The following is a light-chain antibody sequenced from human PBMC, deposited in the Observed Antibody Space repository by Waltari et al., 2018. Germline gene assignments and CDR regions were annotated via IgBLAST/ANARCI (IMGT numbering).Light chain of an antibody. CDR2: DVN. J-gene: IGLJ1*01. Sequence: QSALIPPRAVSRTPGQPVIISRTGASSDVGAYDYVSWYHQHPGKAPTLIIYDVNNRPSGVPDRFSGSKSGNTASLTISGLQAEDEADYYCCSYAGNYANYVFGTGTKLT. CDR1: SSDVGAYDY. CDR3: CSYAGNYANYV. V-gene: IGLV2-11*01.